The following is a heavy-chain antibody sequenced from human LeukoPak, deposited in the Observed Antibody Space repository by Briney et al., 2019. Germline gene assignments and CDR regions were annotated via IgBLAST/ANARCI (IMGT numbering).Heavy chain of an antibody. Sequence: GGSLRLSCAASGFTFGAYWMTWVRQAPGKGLEWVANLNQDGSEKYYVDSVKGRFTISRDNAENSLYLQMNSLRAEDTAVYYCARDLPTGTYRAYFDNWGQGTLVTVSS. V-gene: IGHV3-7*01. D-gene: IGHD1-26*01. CDR3: ARDLPTGTYRAYFDN. CDR2: LNQDGSEK. J-gene: IGHJ4*02. CDR1: GFTFGAYW.